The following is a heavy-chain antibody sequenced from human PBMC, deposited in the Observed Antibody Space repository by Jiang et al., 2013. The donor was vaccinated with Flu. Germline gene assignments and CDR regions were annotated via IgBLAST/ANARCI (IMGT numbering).Heavy chain of an antibody. V-gene: IGHV4-31*03. D-gene: IGHD2-21*01. J-gene: IGHJ3*02. CDR2: IYYSGST. CDR3: ARVGDRGGAFDI. Sequence: GLVKPSQTLSLTCTVSGGSISSGGYYWSWIRQHPGKGLEWIGYIYYSGSTYYNPSLKSRVTISVDTSKNQFSLKLSSVTAADTAVYYCARVGDRGGAFDIWGQGTMVTVSS. CDR1: GGSISSGGYY.